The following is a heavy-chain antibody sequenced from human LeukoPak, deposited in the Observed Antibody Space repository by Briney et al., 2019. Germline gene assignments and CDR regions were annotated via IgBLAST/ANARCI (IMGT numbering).Heavy chain of an antibody. CDR3: ARGRYYDFWSGYYYYYYMDV. CDR1: GYSISSGYY. D-gene: IGHD3-3*01. V-gene: IGHV4-38-2*02. Sequence: SETLSLTCTVSGYSISSGYYWGWIRQPPGKGLEWIGSIYHSGSTYYNPSLKSRVTISVDTSKNQFSLKLSSVTAADTAVYYCARGRYYDFWSGYYYYYYMDVWGQGTLVTVSS. CDR2: IYHSGST. J-gene: IGHJ6*03.